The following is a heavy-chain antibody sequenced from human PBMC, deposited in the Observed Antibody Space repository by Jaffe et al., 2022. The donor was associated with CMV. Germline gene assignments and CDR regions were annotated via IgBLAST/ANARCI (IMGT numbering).Heavy chain of an antibody. Sequence: QVQLVESGGGVVQPGRSLRLSCAASGFTFSSYGMHWVRQAPGKGLEWVAVIWYDGSNKYYADSVKGRFTISRDNSKNTLYLQMNSLRAEDTAVYYCARARCGGDCYWKGPSRNWFDPWGQGTLVTVSS. D-gene: IGHD2-21*02. J-gene: IGHJ5*02. V-gene: IGHV3-33*01. CDR1: GFTFSSYG. CDR2: IWYDGSNK. CDR3: ARARCGGDCYWKGPSRNWFDP.